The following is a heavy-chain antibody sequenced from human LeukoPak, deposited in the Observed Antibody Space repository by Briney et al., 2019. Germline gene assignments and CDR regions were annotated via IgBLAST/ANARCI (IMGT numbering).Heavy chain of an antibody. V-gene: IGHV1-18*01. Sequence: ASVKVSCKASGHTFTSYGISWVRQAPGQGLEWMGWISAYNGNTNYAQKLQGRVTMTTDTSTSTAYMELRSLRSDDTAVYYCARVGYCSGGSCYSGYYYYYMDVWGKGTTVTISS. D-gene: IGHD2-15*01. CDR1: GHTFTSYG. CDR2: ISAYNGNT. CDR3: ARVGYCSGGSCYSGYYYYYMDV. J-gene: IGHJ6*03.